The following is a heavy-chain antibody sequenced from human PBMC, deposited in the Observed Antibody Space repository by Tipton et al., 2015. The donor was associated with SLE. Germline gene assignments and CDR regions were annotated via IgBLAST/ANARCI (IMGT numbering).Heavy chain of an antibody. CDR2: IYYSGST. D-gene: IGHD6-19*01. CDR3: ARSVARYFNS. J-gene: IGHJ4*02. CDR1: GGSISSYY. Sequence: TLSLTCTVSGGSISSYYWSWIRQPPGKGLEWIGYIYYSGSTNYNPSLKSRVTISVDTSKNQFSLQLNSVTAADTAVYYCARSVARYFNSWGQGTLVTVSS. V-gene: IGHV4-59*12.